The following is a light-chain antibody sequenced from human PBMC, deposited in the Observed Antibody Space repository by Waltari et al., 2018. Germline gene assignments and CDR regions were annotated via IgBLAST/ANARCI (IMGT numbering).Light chain of an antibody. V-gene: IGLV2-8*01. CDR1: SSDVGGYNS. CDR3: SSYAASDELV. J-gene: IGLJ3*02. Sequence: QSALTQPPSASGSPGQSVTISCTGTSSDVGGYNSVSWYQQHPDKATKLMIYEVTKRPSGVPVRFSGSKSGNTASLIVSGLQAGDEADYHCSSYAASDELVFGGGTKLTVL. CDR2: EVT.